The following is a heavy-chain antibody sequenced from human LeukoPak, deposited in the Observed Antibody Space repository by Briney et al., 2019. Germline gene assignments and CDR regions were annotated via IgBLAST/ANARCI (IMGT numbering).Heavy chain of an antibody. CDR2: INPNSGGT. V-gene: IGHV1-2*02. Sequence: ASVKVSCKASGYTFTGYYMHWVRQAPGQGLEWVGWINPNSGGTNYAEKFQGSVTMTRDTSISTAYMELSRLRPDDTAVSYCARVYRDLYYFDYWGQGTLVTVSS. J-gene: IGHJ4*02. CDR1: GYTFTGYY. D-gene: IGHD4-17*01. CDR3: ARVYRDLYYFDY.